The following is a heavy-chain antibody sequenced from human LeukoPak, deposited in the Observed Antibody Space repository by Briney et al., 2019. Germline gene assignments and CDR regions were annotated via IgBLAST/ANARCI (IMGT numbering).Heavy chain of an antibody. Sequence: GGSLRLSCAASGFTFSSYWMSWVRQAPGKGLEWVANILPDGSAKNYVDSVKGRFIISRDNAKNSVSLQMNSLRAADTAVYYCARGFEGSASGAGYWGQGTLVTVSS. CDR1: GFTFSSYW. D-gene: IGHD1-26*01. CDR3: ARGFEGSASGAGY. CDR2: ILPDGSAK. V-gene: IGHV3-7*01. J-gene: IGHJ4*02.